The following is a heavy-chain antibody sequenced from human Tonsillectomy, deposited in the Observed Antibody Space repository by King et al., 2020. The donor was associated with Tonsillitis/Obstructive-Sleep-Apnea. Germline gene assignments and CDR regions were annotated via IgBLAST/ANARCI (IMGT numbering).Heavy chain of an antibody. CDR2: INHSGST. V-gene: IGHV4-34*01. CDR3: ATRPGQPANWFDP. J-gene: IGHJ5*02. CDR1: GGSFSGYY. D-gene: IGHD2-2*01. Sequence: VQLQQWGAGLLKPSETLSLTCAVYGGSFSGYYWSWIRQPPGKGLEWIGEINHSGSTNYNPSLKSRVTITVDTSKNQFSLKLSSVTAADTAVYYCATRPGQPANWFDPWGQGTLVTVSS.